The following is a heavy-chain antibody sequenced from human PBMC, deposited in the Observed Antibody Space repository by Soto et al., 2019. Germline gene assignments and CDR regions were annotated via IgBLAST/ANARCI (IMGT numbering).Heavy chain of an antibody. CDR1: GYTFTSYY. V-gene: IGHV1-46*01. J-gene: IGHJ6*02. CDR2: INPSGGST. D-gene: IGHD4-17*01. Sequence: ASVKVSCKASGYTFTSYYMHWVRQAPGQGLEWMGIINPSGGSTSYAQKFQGRVTMTRDTSTSTVYMELSSLRSEDTAVYYCARDRPPRKSYGDYDYYGMDVWGQGTTVTVSS. CDR3: ARDRPPRKSYGDYDYYGMDV.